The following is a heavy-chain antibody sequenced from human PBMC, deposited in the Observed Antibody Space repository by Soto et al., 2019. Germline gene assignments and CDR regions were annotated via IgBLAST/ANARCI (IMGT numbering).Heavy chain of an antibody. J-gene: IGHJ6*02. Sequence: PGGSLRLSCAASGFTFSNAWMNWVRQAPGKGLEWVGRIKSKTDGGTTDYAAPVKGRFTISRDDSKNTLYLQMNSLKTEDTAVYYCHSNYYYYGMDVWGQGTTVTVSS. CDR3: HSNYYYYGMDV. CDR1: GFTFSNAW. D-gene: IGHD4-4*01. CDR2: IKSKTDGGTT. V-gene: IGHV3-15*07.